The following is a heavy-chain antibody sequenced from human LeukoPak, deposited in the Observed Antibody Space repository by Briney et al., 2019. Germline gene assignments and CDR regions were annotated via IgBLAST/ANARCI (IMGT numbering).Heavy chain of an antibody. CDR1: GFTFSSYA. V-gene: IGHV3-23*01. CDR2: ISGSGGST. Sequence: PGGSLRLSCAASGFTFSSYAMSWVRQAPGKGLEWVSAISGSGGSTYYADSVKGRFTISRDNAKNSLYLQMNSLRAEDTAVYYCARDWDWGSFDYWGQGTLVTVSS. CDR3: ARDWDWGSFDY. J-gene: IGHJ4*02. D-gene: IGHD3/OR15-3a*01.